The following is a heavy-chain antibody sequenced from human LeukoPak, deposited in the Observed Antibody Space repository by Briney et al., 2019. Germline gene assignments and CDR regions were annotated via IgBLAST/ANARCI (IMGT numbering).Heavy chain of an antibody. D-gene: IGHD3-3*01. CDR3: ARQKLEWLSRYYYYYYYMDV. CDR2: IYTSGST. V-gene: IGHV4-4*09. J-gene: IGHJ6*03. CDR1: GGSISSYY. Sequence: SETLSLTCTASGGSISSYYWSWIRQPPGKGLQWIGYIYTSGSTNYNPSLKSRVTISVDTSKNQFSLKLSSVTAADTAVYYCARQKLEWLSRYYYYYYYMDVWGKGTTVTVSS.